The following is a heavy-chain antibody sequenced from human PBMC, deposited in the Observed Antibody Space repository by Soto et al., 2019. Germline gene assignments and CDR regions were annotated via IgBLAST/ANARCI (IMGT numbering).Heavy chain of an antibody. Sequence: ASVKVSCKASGYTFTSYDINWVRQATGQGLEWMGWMNPNSGNTGYAQKFQGRVTMTRNTSISTAYMELSSLRSEDTAVYYCARGGLGVVVPAIGSPIPCWAPGARGT. V-gene: IGHV1-8*01. CDR2: MNPNSGNT. CDR1: GYTFTSYD. J-gene: IGHJ4*02. D-gene: IGHD2-21*02. CDR3: ARGGLGVVVPAIGSPIPCWAP.